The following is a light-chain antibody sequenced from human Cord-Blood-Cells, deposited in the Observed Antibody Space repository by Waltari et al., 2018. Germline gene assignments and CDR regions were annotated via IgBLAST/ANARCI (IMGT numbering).Light chain of an antibody. CDR1: SGSIASTH. CDR3: QSYDSSNQV. V-gene: IGLV6-57*01. J-gene: IGLJ3*02. CDR2: GDN. Sequence: NFMLTQPHPVSESPGKTLTHSRTRSSGSIASTHVPSDQKRAGSSPTTVLYGDNQRPSGVPDRFSGSVDSSSTSASLTISGRKTEDEADYYFQSYDSSNQVFGGGTKLTVL.